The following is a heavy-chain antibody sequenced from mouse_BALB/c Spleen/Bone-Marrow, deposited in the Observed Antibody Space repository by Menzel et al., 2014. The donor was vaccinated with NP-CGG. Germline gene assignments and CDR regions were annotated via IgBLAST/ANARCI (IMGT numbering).Heavy chain of an antibody. Sequence: EVQLVESGGGLVKPGGSLKLSCAASGFTFSSYAMSWVRQSPEKRLEWVAEISSGGSYTYYPDTVTGRFTISRDNAKNTLYLEMSSLRSEDTAMYYCAREGLRRRAAMDYRSQGTSGTVSS. D-gene: IGHD2-4*01. CDR2: ISSGGSYT. CDR3: AREGLRRRAAMDY. CDR1: GFTFSSYA. J-gene: IGHJ4*01. V-gene: IGHV5-9-4*01.